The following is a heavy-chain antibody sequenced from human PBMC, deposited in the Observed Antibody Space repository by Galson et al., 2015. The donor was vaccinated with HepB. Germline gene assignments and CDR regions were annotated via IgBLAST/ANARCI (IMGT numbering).Heavy chain of an antibody. V-gene: IGHV4-31*02. D-gene: IGHD6-13*01. J-gene: IGHJ6*03. CDR3: ARAGAAAGDYYYMDV. CDR2: IYYSGST. Sequence: SGGSISSGGYYWSWIRQHPGKGLEWIGYIYYSGSTYYNPSLKSRVTISVDTSKNQFSLKLSSVTAADTAVYYCARAGAAAGDYYYMDVWGKGTTVTVSS. CDR1: GGSISSGGYY.